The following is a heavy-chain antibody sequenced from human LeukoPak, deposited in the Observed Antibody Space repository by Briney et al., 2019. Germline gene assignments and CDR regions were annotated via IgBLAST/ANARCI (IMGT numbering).Heavy chain of an antibody. CDR2: IYYSGSP. Sequence: PSETLSLTCTVSGGSFSSFYWSWIRQPPGKGLEWIGYIYYSGSPNYNPSLKSRVTISVDTSKNQFSLKLSSVTAADTAVYYCARWPNCSSTSCPLDYWGQGTPVTVSS. J-gene: IGHJ4*02. V-gene: IGHV4-59*01. CDR3: ARWPNCSSTSCPLDY. D-gene: IGHD2-2*01. CDR1: GGSFSSFY.